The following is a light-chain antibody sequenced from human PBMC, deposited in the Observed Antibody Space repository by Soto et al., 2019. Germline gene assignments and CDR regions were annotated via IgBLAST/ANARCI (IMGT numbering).Light chain of an antibody. CDR2: DAS. J-gene: IGKJ4*01. CDR1: QSVSSN. V-gene: IGKV3-11*01. Sequence: EIVLTQSPGTLSLSPGERATLSCRASQSVSSNLAWYQQKPGLAPRLLIYDASSRATGIPARFSGSGSGTDFTLTISSLEPEDFAVYYCQQRSNWPPLTFGGGTKVDIK. CDR3: QQRSNWPPLT.